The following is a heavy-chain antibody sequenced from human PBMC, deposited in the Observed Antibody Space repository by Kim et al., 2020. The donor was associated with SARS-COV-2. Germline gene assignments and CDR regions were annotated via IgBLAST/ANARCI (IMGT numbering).Heavy chain of an antibody. CDR2: INHSGST. CDR1: GGSFSGYY. CDR3: ARALLAGGVDPHTSLLPTLFLSHYYGMDV. Sequence: SETLSLTCAVYGGSFSGYYWSWIRQPPGKGLEWIGEINHSGSTNYNPSLKSRVTISVDTSKNQFSLKLSSVTAADTAVYYCARALLAGGVDPHTSLLPTLFLSHYYGMDVWGQGTTVTVSS. D-gene: IGHD3-16*01. V-gene: IGHV4-34*01. J-gene: IGHJ6*02.